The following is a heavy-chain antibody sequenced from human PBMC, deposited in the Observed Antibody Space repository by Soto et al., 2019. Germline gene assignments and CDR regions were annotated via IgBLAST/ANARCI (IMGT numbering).Heavy chain of an antibody. CDR3: ARESGWDEGYYYGMDV. V-gene: IGHV4-31*03. CDR2: IYYSGST. CDR1: GGSISSGGYY. D-gene: IGHD1-26*01. Sequence: QVQLQESGPGLVKPSQTLSLTCTVSGGSISSGGYYWSWIRQHPGKGLEWIGYIYYSGSTYYNPSLKSRVTISVDTSKNQFSRKLSSVTAADTAVYYCARESGWDEGYYYGMDVWGQGTTVTVSS. J-gene: IGHJ6*02.